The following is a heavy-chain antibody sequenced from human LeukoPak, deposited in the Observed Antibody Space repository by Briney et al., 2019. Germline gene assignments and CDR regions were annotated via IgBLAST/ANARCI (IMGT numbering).Heavy chain of an antibody. V-gene: IGHV4-39*01. CDR3: ASTAQAELGEYFQH. CDR1: GGSISSSSYY. CDR2: IYYSGST. J-gene: IGHJ1*01. D-gene: IGHD1-7*01. Sequence: SETLSLTCTVPGGSISSSSYYWGWIRQPPGKGLEWIGSIYYSGSTYYNPSLKSRVTISVDTSKNQFSLKLSSVTAADTAVYYCASTAQAELGEYFQHWGQGTLVTVSS.